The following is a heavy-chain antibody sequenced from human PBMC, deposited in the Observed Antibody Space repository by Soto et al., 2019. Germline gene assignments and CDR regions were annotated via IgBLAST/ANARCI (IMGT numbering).Heavy chain of an antibody. D-gene: IGHD3-10*01. CDR2: ISSSGSTI. Sequence: GPPGLSCAASGFTFSSYEMNWVRQAPGKWLEWVSYISSSGSTIYYADSVKGRFTISRDNAKNSLYLQMNSLRAEDTAVYYCAREGSGGYPLPYYYGMDVWGQGATVTVSS. J-gene: IGHJ6*02. CDR1: GFTFSSYE. CDR3: AREGSGGYPLPYYYGMDV. V-gene: IGHV3-48*03.